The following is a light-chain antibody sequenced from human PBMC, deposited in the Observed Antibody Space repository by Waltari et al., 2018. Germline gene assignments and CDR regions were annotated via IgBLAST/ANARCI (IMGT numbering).Light chain of an antibody. CDR3: AAWDRSLRIVV. CDR2: GVI. V-gene: IGLV1-44*01. J-gene: IGLJ2*01. CDR1: SSNIGVST. Sequence: QSVLTQPPSASGTPGQMVTISCSGSSSNIGVSTVNWYQQCPGTAPKLLIYGVIQRPSGVPDRFSGSKSGTSASLAISGLQSEDEADYFCAAWDRSLRIVVFGGGTKLTVL.